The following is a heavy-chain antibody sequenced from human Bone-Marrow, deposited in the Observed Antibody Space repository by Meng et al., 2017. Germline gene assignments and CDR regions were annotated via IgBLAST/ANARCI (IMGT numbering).Heavy chain of an antibody. CDR3: ARWKLRGAFDP. D-gene: IGHD1-26*01. J-gene: IGHJ5*02. CDR2: IKQDGSEK. Sequence: GESLKISCAASGFTFSSYWMSWVRQAPGKGLEWVANIKQDGSEKYYVGSVKGRFTISRDNAKNSLYLQMNSLRAEDTAVYYCARWKLRGAFDPWGQETLVTVSS. CDR1: GFTFSSYW. V-gene: IGHV3-7*01.